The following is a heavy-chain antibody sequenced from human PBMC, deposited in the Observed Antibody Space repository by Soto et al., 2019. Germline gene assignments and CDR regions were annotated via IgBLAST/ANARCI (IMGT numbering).Heavy chain of an antibody. V-gene: IGHV1-46*03. Sequence: EASVKVSCKASGYTFTSYYMHWVRQAPGQGLEWMGIINPSGGSTSYAQKFQGRVTMTRDTSTSTVYMELSSLRSEDTAVYYCARGYCSGGSCYPNWFDPWGQGTLVTVSS. CDR2: INPSGGST. J-gene: IGHJ5*02. D-gene: IGHD2-15*01. CDR3: ARGYCSGGSCYPNWFDP. CDR1: GYTFTSYY.